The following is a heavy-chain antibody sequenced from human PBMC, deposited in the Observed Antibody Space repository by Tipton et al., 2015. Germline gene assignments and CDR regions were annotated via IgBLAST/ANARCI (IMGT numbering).Heavy chain of an antibody. D-gene: IGHD5-18*01. CDR2: ISGYGSYI. V-gene: IGHV3-21*06. J-gene: IGHJ4*02. CDR1: GFTFSSYN. CDR3: ARSGGYGWDH. Sequence: SLRLSCATSGFTFSSYNMNWVRQAPGKGLEWVSSISGYGSYIYFADSVKGRFTFSRDNAKNSLYLQMSSLRAEDTAVYYCARSGGYGWDHWGQGTLVTVSS.